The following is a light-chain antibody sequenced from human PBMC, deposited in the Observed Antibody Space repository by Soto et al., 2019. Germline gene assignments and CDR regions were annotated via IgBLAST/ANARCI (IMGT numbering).Light chain of an antibody. CDR3: AAWDDSVWV. CDR2: NDV. J-gene: IGLJ3*02. CDR1: TSNIGTNT. V-gene: IGLV1-44*01. Sequence: QSALTQPPSASGTPGQAVTISCSGSTSNIGTNTVKWYQQVPGSAPKILIYNDVQRPSGVPDRFSGSKSGTSASLVTSGLQSEDEADYYCAAWDDSVWVFGGGTKVTVL.